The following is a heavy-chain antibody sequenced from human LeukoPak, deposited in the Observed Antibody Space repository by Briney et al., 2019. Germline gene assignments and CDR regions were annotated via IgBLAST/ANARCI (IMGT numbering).Heavy chain of an antibody. Sequence: ASVKVSCRASGYTFTSYGISWVPQAPGQGLEWMGWISTYSGNTNYAQMLQGRITMTTDTSTSTAYMELRSLRFDDTAVYYCARGKPVYFYGPGSYLASPFDAWGQGTLVTVSS. CDR1: GYTFTSYG. J-gene: IGHJ4*02. D-gene: IGHD3-10*01. CDR2: ISTYSGNT. CDR3: ARGKPVYFYGPGSYLASPFDA. V-gene: IGHV1-18*01.